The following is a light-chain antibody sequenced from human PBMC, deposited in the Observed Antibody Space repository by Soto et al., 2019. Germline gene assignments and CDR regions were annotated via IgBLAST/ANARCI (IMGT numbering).Light chain of an antibody. CDR1: QSLSGIY. Sequence: EIVLTQSPGTLSLSPGERATLSCRASQSLSGIYLAWYQQKPGQAPRLLIYAASNRATGIPDRFSGSGSGTDFTLTISRLEPEDFAVYYCQQYGSSPGTFGQGTRLEI. CDR3: QQYGSSPGT. J-gene: IGKJ5*01. CDR2: AAS. V-gene: IGKV3-20*01.